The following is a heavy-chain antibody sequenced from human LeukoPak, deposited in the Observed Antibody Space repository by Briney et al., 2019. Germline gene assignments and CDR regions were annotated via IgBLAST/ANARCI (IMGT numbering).Heavy chain of an antibody. CDR1: DSTFVVYA. J-gene: IGHJ6*03. Sequence: SLRPPFPPPDSTFVVYACHWFGQAPGKALNWVSGFGGIGGSIGYADSVKGRFTISRDNAKNSLYLQMNSLRAEDMALYYCAILSDCSSTSCYGYYMDVWGKGTTVTVSS. CDR3: AILSDCSSTSCYGYYMDV. D-gene: IGHD2-2*01. CDR2: FGGIGGSI. V-gene: IGHV3-9*03.